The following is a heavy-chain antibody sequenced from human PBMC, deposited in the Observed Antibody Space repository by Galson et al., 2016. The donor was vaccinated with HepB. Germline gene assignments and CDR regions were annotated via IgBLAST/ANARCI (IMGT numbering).Heavy chain of an antibody. V-gene: IGHV4-39*01. D-gene: IGHD2-15*01. CDR2: VYYSGTT. CDR3: ARLKGKILRGDYYMDG. CDR1: GASLSSSSYY. J-gene: IGHJ6*03. Sequence: SETLSLTCTVSGASLSSSSYYCGWIRQPPGRGLEWIGTVYYSGTTYRNPSLESRVTIFVDTSNYQFSLKLTYVTAADTALYYCARLKGKILRGDYYMDGWGKGTTVTVSS.